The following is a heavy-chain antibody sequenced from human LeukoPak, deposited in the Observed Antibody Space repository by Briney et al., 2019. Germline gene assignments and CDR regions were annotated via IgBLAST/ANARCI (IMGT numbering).Heavy chain of an antibody. CDR1: GGSFSGYY. CDR2: INHSGST. D-gene: IGHD3-16*02. Sequence: PSETLSLTCAVYGGSFSGYYWSWIRQPPGKGLEWIGQINHSGSTNYNPSLKSRVTVSVDTSKNQLSLKLSSVTAADTAVYYCARVGYEYVWGSYRRDHYFDYWGQGSLVTVSS. V-gene: IGHV4-34*01. J-gene: IGHJ4*02. CDR3: ARVGYEYVWGSYRRDHYFDY.